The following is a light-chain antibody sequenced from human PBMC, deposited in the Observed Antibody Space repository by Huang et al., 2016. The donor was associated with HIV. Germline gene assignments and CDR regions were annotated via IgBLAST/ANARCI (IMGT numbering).Light chain of an antibody. CDR2: EAS. V-gene: IGKV3-11*01. Sequence: EIVLTQSPDTLSLSPGERATLSCRASQSVGTSLAWYQQKPGQAPRLLIYEASNRATGIPARFSGGGSGTDFTPTISSLEPEDFAVYYCQQRSNWPRGTFGPGTKVDIK. CDR3: QQRSNWPRGT. CDR1: QSVGTS. J-gene: IGKJ3*01.